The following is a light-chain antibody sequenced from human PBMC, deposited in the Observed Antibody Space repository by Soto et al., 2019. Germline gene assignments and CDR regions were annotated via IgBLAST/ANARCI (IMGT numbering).Light chain of an antibody. Sequence: QSALTQPASVSGSPGQSITISCTGTSSDVGNYIFVSWYRQHPGKAPKLMIYDINNRPSGVSNRFSGSKSGNTAALTISGLQAEDEADYYCVSYTTIASYVFGTGTKLTVL. V-gene: IGLV2-14*01. CDR3: VSYTTIASYV. CDR2: DIN. CDR1: SSDVGNYIF. J-gene: IGLJ1*01.